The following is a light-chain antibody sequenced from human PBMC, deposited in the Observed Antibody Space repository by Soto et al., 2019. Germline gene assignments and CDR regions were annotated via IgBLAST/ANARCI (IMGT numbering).Light chain of an antibody. CDR3: QQLRSYPST. Sequence: IQVTQSPSSLSASVGDRVTITCRASQDISSYLAWYQQKPGKAPTLLIYAASTLQSGVPSRFSGSGFGTDFTLTISSLQAEDFASYYCQQLRSYPSTFGGGNKVDIK. CDR2: AAS. V-gene: IGKV1-9*01. J-gene: IGKJ4*01. CDR1: QDISSY.